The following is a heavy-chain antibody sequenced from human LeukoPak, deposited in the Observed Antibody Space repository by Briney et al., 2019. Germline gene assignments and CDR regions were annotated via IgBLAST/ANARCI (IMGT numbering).Heavy chain of an antibody. CDR2: IKFHGHET. Sequence: AGGSLRLSCAASGFTFSSYAMSWVRQAPGKGLEWVAFIKFHGHETFYADSVEGRFTFTRDNSRNTVYLQMNSLRSEDTAVYYCARDRSNSRGSSWLPYYYGIDVWGQGTTVTVSS. CDR1: GFTFSSYA. J-gene: IGHJ6*02. CDR3: ARDRSNSRGSSWLPYYYGIDV. D-gene: IGHD6-13*01. V-gene: IGHV3-30*02.